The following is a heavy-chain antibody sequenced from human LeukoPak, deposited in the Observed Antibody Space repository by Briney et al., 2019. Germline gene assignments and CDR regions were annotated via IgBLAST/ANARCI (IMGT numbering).Heavy chain of an antibody. CDR3: ATYGSGSVNYYYYGMDV. CDR2: INPSGGST. J-gene: IGHJ6*02. V-gene: IGHV1-46*01. D-gene: IGHD3-10*01. CDR1: GYTFTSYY. Sequence: ASVKVSCKASGYTFTSYYMHWVRQAPGQGLEWMGIINPSGGSTSYAQKFRGRVTMTRDTSTSTVYMELSSLRSEDTAVYYCATYGSGSVNYYYYGMDVWGQGTTVTVSS.